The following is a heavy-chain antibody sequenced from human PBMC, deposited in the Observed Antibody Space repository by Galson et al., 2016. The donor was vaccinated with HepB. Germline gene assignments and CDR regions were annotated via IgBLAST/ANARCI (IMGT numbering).Heavy chain of an antibody. D-gene: IGHD6-19*01. CDR1: GFSLRTYG. Sequence: SLRLSCAASGFSLRTYGMHWVRQAPGKGLEWVAVISNDGSNKYYVDSVKGRFTISRDKSKNTLYLQMNSLRAEDTAVYYCAKDLVAGAVDDGMDVGGQGTTVTVSS. V-gene: IGHV3-30*18. J-gene: IGHJ6*02. CDR2: ISNDGSNK. CDR3: AKDLVAGAVDDGMDV.